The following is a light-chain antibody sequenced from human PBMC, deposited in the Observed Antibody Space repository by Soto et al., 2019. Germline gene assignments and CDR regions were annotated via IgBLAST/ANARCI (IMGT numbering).Light chain of an antibody. CDR3: QQYNYWHS. J-gene: IGKJ2*01. Sequence: EIVMTQSPATLSVSPGERATLSCRASQSVSSNVAWYQWKPGQTPRLLIYGASTRATGIPARFSGSGSGTEFTLTISSLQSEDFAVYFCQQYNYWHSFGQGTKLEIK. CDR2: GAS. V-gene: IGKV3-15*01. CDR1: QSVSSN.